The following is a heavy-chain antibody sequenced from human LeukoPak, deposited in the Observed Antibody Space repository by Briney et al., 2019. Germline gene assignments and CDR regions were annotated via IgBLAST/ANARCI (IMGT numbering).Heavy chain of an antibody. CDR3: ARPNIRYCSGGACSNDGSDY. V-gene: IGHV1-8*02. CDR2: MNPNNGNT. Sequence: ASVKVSCKASGYTFTSYDIIWLRQATGQGLEWMGWMNPNNGNTGYVQKLQGRLTMTRDTSISTAYMELSSLRSEDTAVYYCARPNIRYCSGGACSNDGSDYWGQGTLVTVSS. J-gene: IGHJ4*02. CDR1: GYTFTSYD. D-gene: IGHD2-15*01.